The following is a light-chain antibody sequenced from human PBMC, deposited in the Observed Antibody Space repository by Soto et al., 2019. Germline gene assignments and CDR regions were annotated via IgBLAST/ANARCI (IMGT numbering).Light chain of an antibody. CDR2: EVS. Sequence: QSALTQPASVSGSPGQSITISCTGTSSDVGSYNLVSWYQQHPGKAPKLMIYEVSKRPSGVSNRFSGSKSGNTASLTISELQAEDEADYYCCSYAGSSTGVFGGGTKLTVL. V-gene: IGLV2-23*02. J-gene: IGLJ3*02. CDR1: SSDVGSYNL. CDR3: CSYAGSSTGV.